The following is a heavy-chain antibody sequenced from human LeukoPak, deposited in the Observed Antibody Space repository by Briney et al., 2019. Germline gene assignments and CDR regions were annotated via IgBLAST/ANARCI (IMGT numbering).Heavy chain of an antibody. CDR3: ARVPNCSNFGSAYYYYRDV. Sequence: ASVKVSCKASGYMFTNYDINWVRQPTRQGLEWMGWMNPQSGNTGYAQKFRGRVTITRGTPIPTAYMELSSLRSGDTAVYYCARVPNCSNFGSAYYYYRDVWGKGTTVTVSS. D-gene: IGHD4-11*01. CDR1: GYMFTNYD. J-gene: IGHJ6*03. CDR2: MNPQSGNT. V-gene: IGHV1-8*03.